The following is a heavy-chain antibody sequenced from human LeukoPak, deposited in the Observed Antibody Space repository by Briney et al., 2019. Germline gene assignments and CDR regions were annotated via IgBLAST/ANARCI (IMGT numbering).Heavy chain of an antibody. CDR2: IIPIFGTA. Sequence: ASVKVSCKASGGTFSSYAISWVRQAPGQGLEWMGGIIPIFGTANYAQKFQGRVTITADESTSTAYMELSSLRSEDTAVYYCARPESFGESNEYYFDYWGQGTPVTVSS. D-gene: IGHD3-10*01. CDR1: GGTFSSYA. V-gene: IGHV1-69*01. CDR3: ARPESFGESNEYYFDY. J-gene: IGHJ4*02.